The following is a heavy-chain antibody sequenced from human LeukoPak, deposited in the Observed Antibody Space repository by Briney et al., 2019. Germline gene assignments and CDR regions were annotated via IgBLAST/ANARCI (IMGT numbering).Heavy chain of an antibody. CDR2: IYHSGST. CDR3: ASGGLIAARPSYYYYMDV. Sequence: SGTLSLTCAVSGGSISSSNWWSWVRQPPGKGLEWIGEIYHSGSTNYNPSLKSRVTISVDKSKNQFSLKLSSVTAADTAVYYCASGGLIAARPSYYYYMDVWGKGTTVTVSS. J-gene: IGHJ6*03. CDR1: GGSISSSNW. V-gene: IGHV4-4*02. D-gene: IGHD6-6*01.